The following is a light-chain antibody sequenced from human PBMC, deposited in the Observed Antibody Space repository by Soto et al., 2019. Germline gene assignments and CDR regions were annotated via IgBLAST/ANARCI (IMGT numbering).Light chain of an antibody. CDR3: QVWDSGTDSWV. Sequence: SYELTQPPSVSVAPGQTATITCGGNNIESKSVHWYQQRPGQAPLLVVYDDTDRPSGIPERFSGSNSGNTATLTIRRVEAGTEADYFCQVWDSGTDSWVFGGGTKVTVL. CDR1: NIESKS. CDR2: DDT. V-gene: IGLV3-21*02. J-gene: IGLJ2*01.